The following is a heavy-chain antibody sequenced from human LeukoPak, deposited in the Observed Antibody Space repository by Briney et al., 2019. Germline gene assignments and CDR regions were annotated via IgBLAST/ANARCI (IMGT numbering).Heavy chain of an antibody. CDR1: GFTFSSYW. CDR2: IKQDGSEK. V-gene: IGHV3-7*01. CDR3: ASDDGTLPYYYLDV. J-gene: IGHJ6*03. Sequence: GGSLRLSCAASGFTFSSYWMNWVRQAPGKGLEWVANIKQDGSEKYYVDSVKGRFTISRDNAKNSLYLQMNSLRAEDTAVYYCASDDGTLPYYYLDVGGKGTTVTVSS.